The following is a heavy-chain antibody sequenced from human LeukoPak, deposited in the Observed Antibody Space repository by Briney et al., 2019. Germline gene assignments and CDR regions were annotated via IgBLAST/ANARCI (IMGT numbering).Heavy chain of an antibody. CDR1: GGSISSYY. Sequence: PSETLSLTCTVSGGSISSYYWSWIRQPPGKGLEWIGYIYYSGSTNYNPSLKGRVTISVDTSKNQFSLKQSSVTAADTAVYYCAAHYYDRSGYYYSDYWGQGTLVTVSS. V-gene: IGHV4-59*01. CDR2: IYYSGST. D-gene: IGHD3-22*01. J-gene: IGHJ4*02. CDR3: AAHYYDRSGYYYSDY.